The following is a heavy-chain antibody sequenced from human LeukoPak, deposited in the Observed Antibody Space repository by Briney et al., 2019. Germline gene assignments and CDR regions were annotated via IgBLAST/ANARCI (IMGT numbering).Heavy chain of an antibody. Sequence: GRSLRPSCAAPGFTFSHFGMHWVRQAPGKGLGWVAVIWSDGSNKYYADSVKGRFTISRDNFKNTVSLQMNSVATGDTALYYCAKDAQRGFDYSYPPEHWGQGSLVTVS. CDR2: IWSDGSNK. V-gene: IGHV3-33*06. J-gene: IGHJ4*02. CDR1: GFTFSHFG. D-gene: IGHD4-11*01. CDR3: AKDAQRGFDYSYPPEH.